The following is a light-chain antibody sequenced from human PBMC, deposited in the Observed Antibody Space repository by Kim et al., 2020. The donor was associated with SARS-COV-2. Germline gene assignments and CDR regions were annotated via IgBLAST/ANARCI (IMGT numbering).Light chain of an antibody. CDR3: QSYDTSLRGSYV. Sequence: VTIACTGSSYNIRAGFDVHWYQQLTGTAPKLLISGNNIRPSGVPDRFSGSKSGTSASLAITGLQAEDEADYYCQSYDTSLRGSYVFGTGTKVTVL. CDR1: SYNIRAGFD. CDR2: GNN. V-gene: IGLV1-40*01. J-gene: IGLJ1*01.